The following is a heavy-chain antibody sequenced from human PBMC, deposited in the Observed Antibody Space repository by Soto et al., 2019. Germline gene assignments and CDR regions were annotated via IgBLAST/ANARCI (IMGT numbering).Heavy chain of an antibody. CDR1: GGSISSSSYY. CDR3: ARRIRYYSCTSYYAGGYWFDP. V-gene: IGHV4-39*01. CDR2: IYYSGST. J-gene: IGHJ5*02. D-gene: IGHD2-2*01. Sequence: QLQLQESGPGLVKPSETLSLTCTVSGGSISSSSYYWGWIRQPPGKGLEWIGSIYYSGSTYYNPSLKSRVTIAVDTTKNQFSLKLSSVTAADTAVYYCARRIRYYSCTSYYAGGYWFDPWGQGTLVTVSS.